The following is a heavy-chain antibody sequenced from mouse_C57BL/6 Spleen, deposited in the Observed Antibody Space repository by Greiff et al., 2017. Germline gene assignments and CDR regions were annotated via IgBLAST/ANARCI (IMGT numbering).Heavy chain of an antibody. J-gene: IGHJ2*01. CDR1: GYAFSSSW. CDR2: IYPGDGDT. Sequence: VQLQESGPELVKPGASVKISCKASGYAFSSSWMNWVKQRPGKGLEWIGRIYPGDGDTNYNGKFKGKATLTADKSSSTAYRQLSSLTSEDSAVYFCARSDYYGSSLYFDYWGQGTTLTVSS. CDR3: ARSDYYGSSLYFDY. V-gene: IGHV1-82*01. D-gene: IGHD1-1*01.